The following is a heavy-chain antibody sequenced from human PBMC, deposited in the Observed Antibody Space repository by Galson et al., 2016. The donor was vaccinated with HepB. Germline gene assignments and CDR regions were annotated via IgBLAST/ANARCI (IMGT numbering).Heavy chain of an antibody. J-gene: IGHJ6*03. V-gene: IGHV3-33*01. CDR2: IWYDGNKK. D-gene: IGHD3-3*01. Sequence: SLRLSCAASGFTVSSYGMHWVRQAPGKGLEWVAVIWYDGNKKYYADSVKGRFTISRDNSTNTLYLQMNSLRVDDTAVYYCARGESKYYDFWSGNYYYFMDVWGKGTTVTVSS. CDR3: ARGESKYYDFWSGNYYYFMDV. CDR1: GFTVSSYG.